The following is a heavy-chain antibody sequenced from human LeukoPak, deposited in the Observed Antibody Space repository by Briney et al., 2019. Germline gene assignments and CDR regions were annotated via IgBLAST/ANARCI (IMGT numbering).Heavy chain of an antibody. V-gene: IGHV3-21*06. CDR3: ARGFLARPGFFDY. CDR1: RFTFSGYS. D-gene: IGHD3-3*01. Sequence: GRSLRPSCAASRFTFSGYSMNWVRQAPGKGLEWVSSISSSSSYIYYADSVKGRFTISRDNAKNSLYLQMNSLRAEDTAVYYCARGFLARPGFFDYWGPGTLVTVSS. J-gene: IGHJ4*02. CDR2: ISSSSSYI.